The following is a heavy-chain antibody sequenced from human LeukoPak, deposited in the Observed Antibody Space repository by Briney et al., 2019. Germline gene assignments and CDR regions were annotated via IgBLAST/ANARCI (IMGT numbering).Heavy chain of an antibody. CDR3: ARDTGTSPTDWFDP. Sequence: SETLSLTCTVSGDSISDYYWTWIRQPPGKGLERIGYVFYNGGTNYNPSLKSRVTISLEASKNQFSLKLSSVTAADTAVYYCARDTGTSPTDWFDPWGQGTLVTVSS. V-gene: IGHV4-59*12. CDR1: GDSISDYY. CDR2: VFYNGGT. J-gene: IGHJ5*02. D-gene: IGHD2-8*01.